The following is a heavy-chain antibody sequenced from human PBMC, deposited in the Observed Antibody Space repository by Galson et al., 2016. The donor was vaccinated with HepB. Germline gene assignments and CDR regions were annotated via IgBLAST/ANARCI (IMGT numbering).Heavy chain of an antibody. CDR3: ARDSAGSFDL. J-gene: IGHJ5*02. V-gene: IGHV4-61*01. D-gene: IGHD3-10*01. CDR1: GVSVSSDSYY. Sequence: LSLTCTVSGVSVSSDSYYWSWIRQPPGKELEWIGYMFYSGRTIYNPSLKSRVSISIDTSKNQFSLKLTSVTAADTAVYYCARDSAGSFDLWGQGTLVTVSS. CDR2: MFYSGRT.